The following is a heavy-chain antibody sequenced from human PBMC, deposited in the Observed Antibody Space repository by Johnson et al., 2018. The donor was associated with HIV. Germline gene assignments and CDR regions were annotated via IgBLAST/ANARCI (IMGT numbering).Heavy chain of an antibody. V-gene: IGHV3-33*08. CDR1: GFTFSSYG. J-gene: IGHJ3*02. D-gene: IGHD6-13*01. Sequence: QVQLVESGGGVVQPGRSLRLSCAASGFTFSSYGMHWVRQAPGKGLEWVAVIWYDGSNKYYADSVKGRFTISRDNSKNTLYLQMNSLRAEDTAMYYCARDGESQQLPLGDALDIWGQGTMVTVSS. CDR3: ARDGESQQLPLGDALDI. CDR2: IWYDGSNK.